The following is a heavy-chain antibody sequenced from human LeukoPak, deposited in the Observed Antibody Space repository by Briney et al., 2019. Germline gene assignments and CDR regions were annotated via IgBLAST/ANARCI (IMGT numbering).Heavy chain of an antibody. CDR2: ISSSGSTI. V-gene: IGHV3-48*03. Sequence: PGGPLRLSCAASGFTFSSYEMNWVRQAPGKGLEWVSYISSSGSTIYYADSVKGRFTISRDNAKNSLYLQMNSLRAEDTAVYYCARDHPRPMVRGVRPGYGMDVWGKGTTVTVSS. D-gene: IGHD3-10*01. CDR3: ARDHPRPMVRGVRPGYGMDV. CDR1: GFTFSSYE. J-gene: IGHJ6*04.